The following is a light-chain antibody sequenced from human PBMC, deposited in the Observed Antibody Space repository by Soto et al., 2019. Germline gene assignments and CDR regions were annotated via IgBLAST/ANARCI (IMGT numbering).Light chain of an antibody. CDR2: KAS. V-gene: IGKV1-5*03. CDR1: QSVSSW. Sequence: DFQMTQSPSTLSASVGDRVTITCRASQSVSSWLAWYQQKPGKAPKLLIYKASSLQSGVPSRFSGSGSGAEFTLTISSLQPDDFGTYYCQQYNSFSPTFGRGTKVDI. CDR3: QQYNSFSPT. J-gene: IGKJ1*01.